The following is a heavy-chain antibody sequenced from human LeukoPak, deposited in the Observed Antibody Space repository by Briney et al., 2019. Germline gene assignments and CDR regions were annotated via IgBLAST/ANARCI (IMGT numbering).Heavy chain of an antibody. V-gene: IGHV3-30*02. Sequence: PGGSLRLSCAASGFTFSSYGMHWVRQAPGKGLEWVAFIRYDGSNKYYADSVKGRFTISRDNSKNTLYLQMNSLRAEDTAVYYRATDTRSGWYDAFDIWGQGTMVTVSS. CDR3: ATDTRSGWYDAFDI. J-gene: IGHJ3*02. CDR1: GFTFSSYG. CDR2: IRYDGSNK. D-gene: IGHD6-19*01.